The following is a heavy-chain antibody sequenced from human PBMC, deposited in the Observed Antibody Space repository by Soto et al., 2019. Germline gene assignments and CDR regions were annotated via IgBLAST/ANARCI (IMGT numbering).Heavy chain of an antibody. CDR2: IRSSGGST. CDR1: GFTFRIYA. V-gene: IGHV3-23*01. J-gene: IGHJ3*01. D-gene: IGHD3-22*01. CDR3: AKVFYDSTGYLFDALDV. Sequence: GGSLRLSCAASGFTFRIYAMTWVRQAPGKGLERVSTIRSSGGSTYYADSVKGRVTISRDNSKNMLFMQMNSLRAEDTAVYYCAKVFYDSTGYLFDALDVWGQGTMVTVSS.